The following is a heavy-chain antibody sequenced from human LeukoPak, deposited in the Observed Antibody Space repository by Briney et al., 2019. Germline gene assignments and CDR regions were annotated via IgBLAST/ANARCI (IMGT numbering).Heavy chain of an antibody. Sequence: GRSLRLSCAASGFTFSSYAMHWVRQAPGKGLEWVAVISYDGSNKYYADSVKGRFTISRDNSKNTLYLQMNSLRAEDTAVYYCAKGGFITGNDEGLDYWGQGTLVTVSS. D-gene: IGHD1-20*01. CDR1: GFTFSSYA. CDR2: ISYDGSNK. CDR3: AKGGFITGNDEGLDY. V-gene: IGHV3-30-3*01. J-gene: IGHJ4*02.